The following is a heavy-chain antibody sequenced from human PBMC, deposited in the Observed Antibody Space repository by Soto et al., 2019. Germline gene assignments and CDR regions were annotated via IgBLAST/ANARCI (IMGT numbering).Heavy chain of an antibody. V-gene: IGHV4-59*01. CDR3: ASTLITGTTGLFDY. CDR1: GGSISSYY. D-gene: IGHD1-7*01. Sequence: SETLSLTCTVSGGSISSYYWSWIRQPPGKGLEWIGYIYYSGSTNYNPSLKSRVTISVDTSKNQFSLKLSSVTAADTAVYYCASTLITGTTGLFDYWGQGTLVTVPS. J-gene: IGHJ4*02. CDR2: IYYSGST.